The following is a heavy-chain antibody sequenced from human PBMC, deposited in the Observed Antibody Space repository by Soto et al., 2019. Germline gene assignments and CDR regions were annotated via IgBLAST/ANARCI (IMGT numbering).Heavy chain of an antibody. D-gene: IGHD5-18*01. CDR2: ISSSSSTI. CDR3: ARPRGYSYAHYFDY. Sequence: GGSLRLSCAASGFTFSSCSMNWVRQAPGKGLEWVSYISSSSSTIYYADSVKGRFTISRDNAKNSLYLQMNSLRDEDTAVYYCARPRGYSYAHYFDYWGQGTLVTVSS. CDR1: GFTFSSCS. J-gene: IGHJ4*02. V-gene: IGHV3-48*02.